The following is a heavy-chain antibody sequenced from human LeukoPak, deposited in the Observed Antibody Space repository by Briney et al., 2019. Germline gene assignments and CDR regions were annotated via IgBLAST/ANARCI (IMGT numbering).Heavy chain of an antibody. D-gene: IGHD3-3*01. V-gene: IGHV4-34*01. CDR1: GGSFSGYY. CDR2: INHSGST. Sequence: SETLSLTCAVYGGSFSGYYWSWIRQPPGKGLEWIGEINHSGSTDYNPSLKSRVTISVDTSKSQFSLKLSSVTAADTAVYYCARGRVWSGYPKECNWFDPWGQGTLVTVSS. CDR3: ARGRVWSGYPKECNWFDP. J-gene: IGHJ5*02.